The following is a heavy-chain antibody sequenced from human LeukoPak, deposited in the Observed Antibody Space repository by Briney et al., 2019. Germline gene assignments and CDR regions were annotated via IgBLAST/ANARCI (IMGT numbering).Heavy chain of an antibody. J-gene: IGHJ3*02. CDR2: IYTSGSI. D-gene: IGHD4-23*01. V-gene: IGHV4-4*07. CDR1: GGSISSYY. CDR3: ARVPPGPGGGWAFDI. Sequence: PSETLSLTCTVSGGSISSYYWSWIRQPAGKGLEWIGRIYTSGSINYNPSLKSRVTMSVDTSKNQFSLKLSSVTAADTAVYYCARVPPGPGGGWAFDIWGQGTMVTVSS.